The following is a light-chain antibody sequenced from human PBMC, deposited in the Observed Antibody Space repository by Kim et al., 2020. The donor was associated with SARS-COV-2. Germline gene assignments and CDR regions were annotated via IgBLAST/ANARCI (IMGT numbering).Light chain of an antibody. V-gene: IGKV1-5*01. CDR1: QSVGGL. CDR3: QQFNTYSFT. J-gene: IGKJ3*01. CDR2: GAS. Sequence: DIQMTQSPSTLSAYVGDRVIITCRASQSVGGLLAWYQHKPGKAPKLLIHGASTLESGVPSRFSGSGSGTEFTLTISSLQPDDFATYYCQQFNTYSFTFGPGTKVDIK.